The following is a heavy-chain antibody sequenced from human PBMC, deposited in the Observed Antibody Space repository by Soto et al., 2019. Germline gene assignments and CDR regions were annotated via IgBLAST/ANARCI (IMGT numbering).Heavy chain of an antibody. CDR3: ARDPRAVAQPTPYYFEW. J-gene: IGHJ4*02. CDR1: GFTFSNNA. CDR2: ISYDGSSQ. Sequence: PGGSLRLSCAASGFTFSNNAMNWVRQAPGKGLEWVAIISYDGSSQSYADSVKGRFTISRDNSKNTVYLQMNSLRAEDTAVYHCARDPRAVAQPTPYYFEWWGQGTLVTLSS. V-gene: IGHV3-30-3*01. D-gene: IGHD2-15*01.